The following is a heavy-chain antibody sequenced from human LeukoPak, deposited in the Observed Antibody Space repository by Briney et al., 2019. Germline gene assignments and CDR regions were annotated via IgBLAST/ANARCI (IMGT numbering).Heavy chain of an antibody. D-gene: IGHD7-27*01. CDR1: GYTFIDYF. V-gene: IGHV1-2*06. Sequence: GASVKVSCKTSGYTFIDYFIHWVRQAPGQGLEWMGRLNPNNGDTYYAQDFQGRVTMTRDTSISTAYMELNWLTSDDTAVYYCARDLSSTSNWEFDYWGQGTLVTVSS. CDR3: ARDLSSTSNWEFDY. J-gene: IGHJ4*02. CDR2: LNPNNGDT.